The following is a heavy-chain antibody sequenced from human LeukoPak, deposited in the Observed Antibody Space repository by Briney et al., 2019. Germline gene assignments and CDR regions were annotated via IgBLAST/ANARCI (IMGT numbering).Heavy chain of an antibody. CDR2: IRSRTFGGTP. Sequence: GGSLRLSCTASGFTFGDYAMSWFRQAPGKGLEWAGFIRSRTFGGTPEYAASVKGRFTISRDDSKSIAYLQMNSLKTEDTAEYYCTKSYYDSSGYPVDWGQGTLVTVSS. J-gene: IGHJ4*02. D-gene: IGHD3-22*01. CDR3: TKSYYDSSGYPVD. V-gene: IGHV3-49*03. CDR1: GFTFGDYA.